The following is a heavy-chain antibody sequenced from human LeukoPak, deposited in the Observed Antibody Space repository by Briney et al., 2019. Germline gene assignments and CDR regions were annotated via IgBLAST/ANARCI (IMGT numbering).Heavy chain of an antibody. V-gene: IGHV5-51*01. CDR1: GYRFSNSW. CDR2: TYPDDSNT. D-gene: IGHD6-13*01. Sequence: GESLKISCKGSGYRFSNSWIAWVRQMPGKGLEWMGITYPDDSNTTYSPAFQGQVTLSADKSISTAYLQWSSLKASDTAMYYCARQSRFAAAGTIYNGMDVWGQGTTVTVSS. CDR3: ARQSRFAAAGTIYNGMDV. J-gene: IGHJ6*02.